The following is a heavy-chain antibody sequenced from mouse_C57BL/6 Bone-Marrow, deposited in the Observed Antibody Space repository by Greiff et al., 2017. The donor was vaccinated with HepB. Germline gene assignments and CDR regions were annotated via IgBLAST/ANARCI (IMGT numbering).Heavy chain of an antibody. V-gene: IGHV1-52*01. D-gene: IGHD1-1*01. CDR2: IDPSDSET. CDR3: ARSIYYYGSSYAMDY. J-gene: IGHJ4*01. CDR1: GYTFTSYW. Sequence: QVQLQQPGAELVRPGSSVKLSCKASGYTFTSYWMHWVKPRPIQGLEWIGNIDPSDSETHYNQKFKDKATLTVDKSSSTAYMQLSSLTSEDSAVYYWARSIYYYGSSYAMDYWGQGTSVTVSS.